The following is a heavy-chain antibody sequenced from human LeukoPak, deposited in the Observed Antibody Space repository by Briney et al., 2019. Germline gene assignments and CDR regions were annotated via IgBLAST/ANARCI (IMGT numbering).Heavy chain of an antibody. Sequence: GGSLRLSCAASGFTFSSYSMNWVRQAPGKGLGWVSYISSSSSTIYYADSVKGRFTISRDNAKNSLYLQMNSQRAEDTAVYYCAKVTKIAARPTVSNYYYMDVWGKGTTVTVSS. J-gene: IGHJ6*03. CDR3: AKVTKIAARPTVSNYYYMDV. CDR1: GFTFSSYS. D-gene: IGHD6-6*01. V-gene: IGHV3-48*04. CDR2: ISSSSSTI.